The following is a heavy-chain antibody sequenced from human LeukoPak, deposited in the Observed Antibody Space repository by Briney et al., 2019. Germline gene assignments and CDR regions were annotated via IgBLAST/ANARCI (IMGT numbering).Heavy chain of an antibody. Sequence: PQASVKVSCKASGYIFTGYYIHWVRQAPGQGLEWMGWINPNSGGTNFAQKFQGRVTMTRDTSISTAYMELRRLRSDDTAVYFCAKSAQYDFLTGYYSPWGQGTLVTVSS. D-gene: IGHD3-9*01. V-gene: IGHV1-2*02. J-gene: IGHJ5*02. CDR2: INPNSGGT. CDR1: GYIFTGYY. CDR3: AKSAQYDFLTGYYSP.